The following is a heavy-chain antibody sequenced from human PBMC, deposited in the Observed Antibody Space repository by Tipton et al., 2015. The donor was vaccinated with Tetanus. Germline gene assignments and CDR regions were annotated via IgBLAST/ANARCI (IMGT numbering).Heavy chain of an antibody. Sequence: TLSLTCSVSGASISSYYWNWIRQVPGKGLEWIGCIYYSGTTYYNPSLRSRLSISVDTSKNQFSLSLASVTAADTAIYYCARAELRRGFSGYLYYDLWGRGILVTVSS. V-gene: IGHV4-59*12. CDR1: GASISSYY. CDR3: ARAELRRGFSGYLYYDL. J-gene: IGHJ2*01. CDR2: IYYSGTT. D-gene: IGHD5-12*01.